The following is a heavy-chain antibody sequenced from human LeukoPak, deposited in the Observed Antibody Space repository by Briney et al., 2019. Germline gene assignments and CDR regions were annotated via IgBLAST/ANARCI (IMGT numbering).Heavy chain of an antibody. CDR1: GYTFTGYY. CDR3: ARGGDIVLMVYSWFDP. V-gene: IGHV1-2*02. J-gene: IGHJ5*02. D-gene: IGHD2-8*01. CDR2: INPNSGGT. Sequence: GASVKVSFKASGYTFTGYYMHWVRQAPGQGLEWMGWINPNSGGTNYAQKFQGRVTMTRDTSISTAYMELSRLRSDDTAVYYCARGGDIVLMVYSWFDPWGQGTLVTASS.